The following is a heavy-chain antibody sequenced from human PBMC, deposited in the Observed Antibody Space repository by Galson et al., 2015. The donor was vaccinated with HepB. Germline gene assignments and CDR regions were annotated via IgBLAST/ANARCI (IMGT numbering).Heavy chain of an antibody. V-gene: IGHV1-69*13. CDR2: IIPIFGTA. CDR1: GGTFSSYA. J-gene: IGHJ3*02. D-gene: IGHD2-2*01. CDR3: ARAGGYCSSTSCFFGFAFDI. Sequence: SVKVSCKASGGTFSSYAISWVRQAPGQGLEWMGGIIPIFGTANYAQKFQGRVTITADESTSTAYMELSSLRSEDTAVYYCARAGGYCSSTSCFFGFAFDIWGQGTMVTVSS.